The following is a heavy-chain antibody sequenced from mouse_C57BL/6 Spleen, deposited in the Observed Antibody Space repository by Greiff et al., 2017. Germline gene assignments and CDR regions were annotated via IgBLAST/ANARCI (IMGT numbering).Heavy chain of an antibody. J-gene: IGHJ3*01. CDR3: AREGGSFAY. Sequence: VQLQQSGAELMKPGASVKLSCKATGYTFTGYWIEWVKQRPGHGLEWIGEILPGSGSTNYNEKFKGKATFTAYTSSNTAYMQLSSLSTESSAIYYCAREGGSFAYWGQGTLVTVSA. CDR2: ILPGSGST. CDR1: GYTFTGYW. V-gene: IGHV1-9*01.